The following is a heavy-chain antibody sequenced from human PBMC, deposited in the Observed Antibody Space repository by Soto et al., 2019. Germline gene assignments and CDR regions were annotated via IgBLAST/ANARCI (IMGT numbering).Heavy chain of an antibody. D-gene: IGHD2-8*01. CDR1: GFTFSSYS. Sequence: GGSLRLSCAASGFTFSSYSMNWVRQAPGKGLEWVSYISSSSSTIYYADSVKGRFTISRDNAKNSLYLQMNSLRAEDTAVYYCARDAYCTNGVCYKGRGGIQAYWGQGTLVTVSS. V-gene: IGHV3-48*01. CDR2: ISSSSSTI. J-gene: IGHJ4*02. CDR3: ARDAYCTNGVCYKGRGGIQAY.